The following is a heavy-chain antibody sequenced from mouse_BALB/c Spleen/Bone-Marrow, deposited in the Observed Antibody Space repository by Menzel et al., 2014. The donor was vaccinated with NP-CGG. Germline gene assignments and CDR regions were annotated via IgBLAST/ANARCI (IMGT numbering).Heavy chain of an antibody. Sequence: EVKVVESGGGLVQPGGSLKLSCAASGFDFSRYWMSWVRQAPGKGLEWIGEINPDSSTINYTPSLRDKFIISRDNAKNTLYLQMSKVRSEDTALYYCARLGYYGSSDYWGQGTTLTASS. J-gene: IGHJ2*01. D-gene: IGHD1-1*01. CDR1: GFDFSRYW. CDR3: ARLGYYGSSDY. CDR2: INPDSSTI. V-gene: IGHV4-1*02.